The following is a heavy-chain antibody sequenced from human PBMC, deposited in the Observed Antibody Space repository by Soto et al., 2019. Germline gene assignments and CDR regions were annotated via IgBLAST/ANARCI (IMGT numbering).Heavy chain of an antibody. CDR3: ATSTRRAAAADS. D-gene: IGHD6-13*01. CDR2: IIPMFETT. Sequence: QVQLVQSGAEVKTPGSSVKVSCRASGGTFSSYAITWVRQAPGQGLEWMGGIIPMFETTNYAPKFQGRVTITADESTSTSYMELSSLTSSDTAVFYCATSTRRAAAADSWGQGSLVTVSS. V-gene: IGHV1-69*01. CDR1: GGTFSSYA. J-gene: IGHJ4*02.